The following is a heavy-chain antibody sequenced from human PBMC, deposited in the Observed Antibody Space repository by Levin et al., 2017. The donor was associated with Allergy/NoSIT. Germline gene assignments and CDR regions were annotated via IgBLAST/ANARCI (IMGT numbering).Heavy chain of an antibody. Sequence: LSLTCVASGFSLSGYSMNWVRQAPGKGLEWVSTISGSGTYINYVDSVKGRFAISRDDGENSVYLQMNSLRDDDTAVYYCARDQGLAWGQGVLVTVSS. V-gene: IGHV3-21*04. CDR1: GFSLSGYS. CDR3: ARDQGLA. J-gene: IGHJ5*02. CDR2: ISGSGTYI.